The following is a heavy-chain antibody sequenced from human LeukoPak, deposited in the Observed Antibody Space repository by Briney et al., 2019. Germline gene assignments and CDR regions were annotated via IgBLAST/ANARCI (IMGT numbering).Heavy chain of an antibody. CDR2: IYPSGST. D-gene: IGHD1-26*01. V-gene: IGHV4-61*02. J-gene: IGHJ4*02. Sequence: SQTLSLTXTVSGGSISSGNYYWNWIRQPAGKGLEWIGRIYPSGSTNYNPSLKSRVTISVDTSKNQFSLKLSSVTAADTAVYYCAREWELLAYFDYWGQGTLVTVSS. CDR1: GGSISSGNYY. CDR3: AREWELLAYFDY.